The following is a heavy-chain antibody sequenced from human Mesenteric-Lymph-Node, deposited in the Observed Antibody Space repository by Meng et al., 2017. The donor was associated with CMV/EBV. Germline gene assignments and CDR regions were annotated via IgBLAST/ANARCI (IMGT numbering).Heavy chain of an antibody. CDR1: GFMFSRYS. D-gene: IGHD2-21*01. CDR2: IKQDGSEK. Sequence: GESLKISCAASGFMFSRYSMSWVRQAPGKGLEWVADIKQDGSEKNYVDSVRGRFTISRDNARSSLFLQMNSLRVEDTGVYYCTKDVAYNRFDPWGQGTLVTVSS. V-gene: IGHV3-7*01. CDR3: TKDVAYNRFDP. J-gene: IGHJ5*02.